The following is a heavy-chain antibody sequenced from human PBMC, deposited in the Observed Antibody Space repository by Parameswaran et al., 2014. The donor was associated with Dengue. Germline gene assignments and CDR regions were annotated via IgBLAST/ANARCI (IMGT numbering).Heavy chain of an antibody. Sequence: SETLSLTCAVYGGSFSGYYWSWIRQPPGKGLEWIGEIDHSGNTNYNPSLKSRVTISVDMSKNHFSLELSSVTAADTAVYYCAREGNNNYYTNWGQGTLVTVSS. J-gene: IGHJ4*02. V-gene: IGHV4-34*01. CDR2: IDHSGNT. CDR3: AREGNNNYYTN. D-gene: IGHD1-26*01. CDR1: GGSFSGYY.